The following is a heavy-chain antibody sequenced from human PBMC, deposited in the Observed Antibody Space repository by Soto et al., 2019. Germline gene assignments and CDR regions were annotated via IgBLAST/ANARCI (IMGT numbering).Heavy chain of an antibody. V-gene: IGHV3-30-3*01. CDR1: EFTFSSYT. Sequence: QVQLVESGGGVVQPGRSLKLSCAASEFTFSSYTMYWVRQAPGKGLEWVAGISNDGGNTYYPDSVKGRFTISRDNSKNPLYLEMNSLRAEDTAVYYCAREWSMSVPAPGYWGQGTMVSVSS. CDR2: ISNDGGNT. D-gene: IGHD2-8*02. CDR3: AREWSMSVPAPGY. J-gene: IGHJ4*02.